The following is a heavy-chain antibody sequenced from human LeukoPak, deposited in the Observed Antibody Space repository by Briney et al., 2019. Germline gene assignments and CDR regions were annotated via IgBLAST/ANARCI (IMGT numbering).Heavy chain of an antibody. CDR2: IKQDGNEK. Sequence: GGSLRLSCAASGFRFNTFWMSWVRQAPGKGLEWVANIKQDGNEKYYADSVKGRFTISRDNGKNSLDLQMNSLRADDTAVYYCARVGPWIEARLYFDYWGQGTLVTVSS. CDR3: ARVGPWIEARLYFDY. CDR1: GFRFNTFW. D-gene: IGHD6-6*01. J-gene: IGHJ4*02. V-gene: IGHV3-7*01.